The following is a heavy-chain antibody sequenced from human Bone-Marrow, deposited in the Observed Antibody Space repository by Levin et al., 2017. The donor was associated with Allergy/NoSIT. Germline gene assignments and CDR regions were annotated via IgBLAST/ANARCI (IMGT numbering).Heavy chain of an antibody. J-gene: IGHJ5*02. CDR2: IYWDDDK. CDR1: GFSLSTSGVG. V-gene: IGHV2-5*02. Sequence: ESGPTLVKPTQTLTLTCTFSGFSLSTSGVGVGWIRQPPGKALEWLALIYWDDDKRYSPSLKSRLTITKDTSKNQVVLTMTNMDPVDTATYYCARGRRGRCSSTSCPNWFDPWGQGTLVTVSS. CDR3: ARGRRGRCSSTSCPNWFDP. D-gene: IGHD2-2*01.